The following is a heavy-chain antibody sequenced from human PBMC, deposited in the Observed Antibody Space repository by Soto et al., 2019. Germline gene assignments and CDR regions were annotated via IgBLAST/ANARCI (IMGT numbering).Heavy chain of an antibody. Sequence: PGGSLRLSGISSGFTFRTYTMNWVRQAPGKGLEWVSGIRGFSPYTFYAESVKGRFTISRDNAKNSVFLQMDSLRAEDTAVYYCARDRGYDAHDYYYNAMDVWGKGFMGTVS. CDR3: ARDRGYDAHDYYYNAMDV. J-gene: IGHJ6*03. CDR2: IRGFSPYT. V-gene: IGHV3-21*01. CDR1: GFTFRTYT. D-gene: IGHD3-10*01.